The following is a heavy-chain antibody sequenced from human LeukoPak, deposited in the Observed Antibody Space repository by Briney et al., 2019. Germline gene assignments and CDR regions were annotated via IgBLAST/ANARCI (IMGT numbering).Heavy chain of an antibody. Sequence: GGSLRLSCAASGFTVSSNYMSWVRQAPGKGLEWVSVIYSGGSTYYADSVKGRFTISRDNSKNTLYLQMNSLRAEDTAVYYCARDLTGSYYFDYWGQGTLVTVSS. CDR3: ARDLTGSYYFDY. V-gene: IGHV3-53*01. D-gene: IGHD1-26*01. J-gene: IGHJ4*02. CDR1: GFTVSSNY. CDR2: IYSGGST.